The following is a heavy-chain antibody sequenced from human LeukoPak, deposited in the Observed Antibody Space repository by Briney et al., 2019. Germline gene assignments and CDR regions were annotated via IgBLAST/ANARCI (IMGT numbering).Heavy chain of an antibody. J-gene: IGHJ4*02. V-gene: IGHV3-64D*09. CDR3: IKTTTVALDY. CDR2: ISSIGGST. D-gene: IGHD4-23*01. Sequence: GGSLRLSCSASGFTFSSYPMHWVRQAPGKGLEYVSTISSIGGSTYHADPVKGRFTISRDNSKNTLYLQMSSLRTEDTAVYFCIKTTTVALDYWGQGTLVTVSS. CDR1: GFTFSSYP.